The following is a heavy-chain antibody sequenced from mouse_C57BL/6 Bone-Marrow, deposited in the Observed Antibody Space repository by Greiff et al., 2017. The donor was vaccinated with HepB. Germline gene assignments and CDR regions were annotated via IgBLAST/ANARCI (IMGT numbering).Heavy chain of an antibody. V-gene: IGHV14-4*01. CDR1: GFNIKDDY. D-gene: IGHD2-1*01. Sequence: VQLQQSGAELVRPGASVKLSFTASGFNIKDDYMHWVKQRPEQGLEWIGWIDPENGDTEYASKFQGKATITADTSSNTAYLQLSSLTSEDTAVYYCTTWDGKAWFAYWGQGTLVTVSA. J-gene: IGHJ3*01. CDR2: IDPENGDT. CDR3: TTWDGKAWFAY.